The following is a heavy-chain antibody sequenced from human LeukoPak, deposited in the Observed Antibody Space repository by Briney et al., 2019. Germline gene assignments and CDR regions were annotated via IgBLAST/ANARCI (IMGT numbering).Heavy chain of an antibody. D-gene: IGHD4-17*01. CDR3: ARDRAVTQDWVEFDP. CDR1: GFSFSNYY. Sequence: GGSLRLSCAGSGFSFSNYYMSWVRQAPGKGLEWVSHIRDSGETFYAESVKGRFTISRDNSKNTMYLQMNRLRVEDTAVYFCARDRAVTQDWVEFDPWGQGTLVTVSS. CDR2: IRDSGET. V-gene: IGHV3-66*03. J-gene: IGHJ5*02.